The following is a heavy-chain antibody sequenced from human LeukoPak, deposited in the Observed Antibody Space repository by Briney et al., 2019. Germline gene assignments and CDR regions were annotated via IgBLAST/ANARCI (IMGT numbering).Heavy chain of an antibody. V-gene: IGHV4-34*01. Sequence: SETLSLTCAVYGGSFSGDYWSWVRQPPGKGLEWTGEINHSGSTNYNPSLKSRVTISVDTSKNQFSLKLSSVTAADTAVYYCARGEEATVTSPFPLPWAFDPWGQGTLVTVSS. J-gene: IGHJ5*02. D-gene: IGHD4-11*01. CDR3: ARGEEATVTSPFPLPWAFDP. CDR2: INHSGST. CDR1: GGSFSGDY.